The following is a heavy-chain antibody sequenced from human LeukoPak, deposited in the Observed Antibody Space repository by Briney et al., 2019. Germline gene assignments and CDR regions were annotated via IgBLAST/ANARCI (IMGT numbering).Heavy chain of an antibody. CDR3: ARDYYDSSGYYLYYFDY. J-gene: IGHJ4*02. D-gene: IGHD3-22*01. CDR2: INPNSGGT. V-gene: IGHV1-2*02. CDR1: GYTFTGYY. Sequence: GASVKVSCKASGYTFTGYYMHWVRQAPGQGLEWMGWINPNSGGTNYAQKFQGRVTMTRDTSISTAYMELSRLRSDDTAVYYCARDYYDSSGYYLYYFDYWGQGTLVTVSS.